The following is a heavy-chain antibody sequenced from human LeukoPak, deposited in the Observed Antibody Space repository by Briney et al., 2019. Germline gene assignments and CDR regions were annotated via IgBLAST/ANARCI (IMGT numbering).Heavy chain of an antibody. J-gene: IGHJ4*02. V-gene: IGHV3-53*01. Sequence: GGSLRLSCAASGFTFSSYWMSWVRQAPGKGLEWVSVIYIVGSTYYADSVKGRFTISRDNSKNTLYLQMNSLRAEDTAVYYCAREACSSTSCYTAYFDYWGQGTLVTVSS. D-gene: IGHD2-2*02. CDR3: AREACSSTSCYTAYFDY. CDR2: IYIVGST. CDR1: GFTFSSYW.